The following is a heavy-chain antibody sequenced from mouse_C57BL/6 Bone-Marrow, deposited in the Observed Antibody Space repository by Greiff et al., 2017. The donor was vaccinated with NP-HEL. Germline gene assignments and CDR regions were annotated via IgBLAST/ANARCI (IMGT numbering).Heavy chain of an antibody. CDR3: TTDEYWYFDV. Sequence: VQLQQSGAELVRPGASVKLSCTASGFNIKDDYMHWVKQRPEQGLEWIGWIDPENGDTEYASKFQGKATITADTSSNTAYLQLSSLTSEDTAVYYCTTDEYWYFDVWGTGTTVTVSS. J-gene: IGHJ1*03. V-gene: IGHV14-4*01. CDR2: IDPENGDT. CDR1: GFNIKDDY.